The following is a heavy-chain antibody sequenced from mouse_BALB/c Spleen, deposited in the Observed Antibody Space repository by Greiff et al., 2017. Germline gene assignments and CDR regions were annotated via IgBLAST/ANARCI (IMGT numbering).Heavy chain of an antibody. J-gene: IGHJ3*01. Sequence: VQLQESGADLVKPGASVKLSCKASGYTFTSYYMYWVKQRPGQGLEWIGEINPSNGGTNFNEKFKSKATLTVDKSSSTAYMQLSSLTSEDSAVYYCTRSSDGYYAWFAYWGQGTLVTVSA. CDR3: TRSSDGYYAWFAY. CDR2: INPSNGGT. CDR1: GYTFTSYY. D-gene: IGHD2-3*01. V-gene: IGHV1S81*02.